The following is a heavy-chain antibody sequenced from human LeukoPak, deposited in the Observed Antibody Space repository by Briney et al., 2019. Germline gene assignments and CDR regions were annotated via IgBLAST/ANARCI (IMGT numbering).Heavy chain of an antibody. CDR1: GLTFSNFN. J-gene: IGHJ4*02. CDR2: ILFDGRST. Sequence: GGSLRLSCAASGLTFSNFNMHWVRQAPGKGLEWVAFILFDGRSTKYTDSVKDRFIISRDNSKNTLYLQMNTLTTEDTAVYYCANQKLPGTYLPDNWGQGTLVTVSS. V-gene: IGHV3-30*02. D-gene: IGHD1-1*01. CDR3: ANQKLPGTYLPDN.